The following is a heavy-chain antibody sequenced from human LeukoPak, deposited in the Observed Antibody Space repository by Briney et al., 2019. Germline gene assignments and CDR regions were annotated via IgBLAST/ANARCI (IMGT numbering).Heavy chain of an antibody. J-gene: IGHJ4*02. CDR3: TRGYNGGDYDFDY. CDR1: GFNLGDYA. V-gene: IGHV3-49*03. D-gene: IGHD4-17*01. CDR2: IRSKVYGGTT. Sequence: GGSLRLSCTASGFNLGDYAMSWFRQGPGKGLEWVGFIRSKVYGGTTEYAASVKGRFTISREDSKSIAYLQMNSLKTEDTAVYYCTRGYNGGDYDFDYWGQGTLVIVSS.